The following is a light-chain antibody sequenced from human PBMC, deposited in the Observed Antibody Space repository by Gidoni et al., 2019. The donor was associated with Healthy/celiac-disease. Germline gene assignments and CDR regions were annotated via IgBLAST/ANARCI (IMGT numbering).Light chain of an antibody. CDR2: GKN. CDR3: NSRDSRGNHVV. CDR1: SLRSYY. V-gene: IGLV3-19*01. Sequence: SSELTQDPAVSVALGQTVRITCQGDSLRSYYASWYQQKPGQAPVLFIYGKNHRPSGIPDRFSGSSSGNTASLTIPGAQAEDEADYYCNSRDSRGNHVVFGGGTKLTVL. J-gene: IGLJ2*01.